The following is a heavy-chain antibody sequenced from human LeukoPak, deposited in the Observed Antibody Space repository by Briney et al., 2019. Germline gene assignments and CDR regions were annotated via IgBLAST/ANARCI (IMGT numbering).Heavy chain of an antibody. CDR2: MKQDGGEK. CDR1: GFTFSGYW. V-gene: IGHV3-7*04. Sequence: PGGSLRLSCAASGFTFSGYWMNWVRQAPGRGLEWVANMKQDGGEKSYVDSVKGRFTISRDNAKNSLYLQMSSLRAEDTAVYYCARFNRRYYFDYWGQGTLVTVSS. J-gene: IGHJ4*02. D-gene: IGHD2/OR15-2a*01. CDR3: ARFNRRYYFDY.